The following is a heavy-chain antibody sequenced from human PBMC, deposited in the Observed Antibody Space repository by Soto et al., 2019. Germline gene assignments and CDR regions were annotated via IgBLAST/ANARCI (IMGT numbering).Heavy chain of an antibody. CDR1: GFTFSNYG. CDR3: AKDSLRGVVPAAISVH. Sequence: QVLLVESGGGVVQPGRSLRLSCEVSGFTFSNYGMHWVRQAPGRGLEWVALISSDGNKKYYADSVRGRCTISRDNSKNTLCLQMTSLRADDTAVYFCAKDSLRGVVPAAISVHWGQGTLVTVSS. D-gene: IGHD2-2*02. J-gene: IGHJ4*02. V-gene: IGHV3-30*18. CDR2: ISSDGNKK.